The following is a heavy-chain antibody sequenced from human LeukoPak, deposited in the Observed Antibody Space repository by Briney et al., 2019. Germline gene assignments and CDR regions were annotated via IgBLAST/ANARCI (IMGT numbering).Heavy chain of an antibody. CDR1: GYSFTSYW. V-gene: IGHV5-51*01. Sequence: PGESLKISCKGSGYSFTSYWIGWVRQMPGKGLEWMGIIYPGDSDTRYSPSFQGQVTISADKSISTAYLQWSSLKASDTAMYYCATTTVYGQQLALFDYWGQGTLVTVSS. J-gene: IGHJ4*02. D-gene: IGHD6-13*01. CDR2: IYPGDSDT. CDR3: ATTTVYGQQLALFDY.